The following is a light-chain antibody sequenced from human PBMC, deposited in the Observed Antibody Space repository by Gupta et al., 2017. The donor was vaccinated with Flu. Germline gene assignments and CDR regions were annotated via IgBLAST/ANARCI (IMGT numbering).Light chain of an antibody. CDR3: GTWDSSLSAGV. Sequence: QSVLTQPPSVSAAPGQKVTISCSGSSSNIGNNYVSWYQQLPGTAPKLLIYDNNKRASGIPDRFSGSKSGTSATLGSTGLQTGDEADYYCGTWDSSLSAGVFGGGTKLTVL. V-gene: IGLV1-51*01. CDR2: DNN. J-gene: IGLJ3*02. CDR1: SSNIGNNY.